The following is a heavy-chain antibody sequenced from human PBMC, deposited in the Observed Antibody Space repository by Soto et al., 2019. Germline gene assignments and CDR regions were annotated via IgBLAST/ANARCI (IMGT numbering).Heavy chain of an antibody. CDR3: AKYLRPHSSGYYFFDY. D-gene: IGHD3-22*01. V-gene: IGHV3-23*01. J-gene: IGHJ4*02. Sequence: GGSLRLSCTASGFTFSTYAMSWVRQAPGKGLDWVSAISDSGTYYADSVKGRFTISRDNSKNTLYLQMNGLRAEDTAVYYCAKYLRPHSSGYYFFDYWGQGTLVTVSS. CDR2: ISDSGT. CDR1: GFTFSTYA.